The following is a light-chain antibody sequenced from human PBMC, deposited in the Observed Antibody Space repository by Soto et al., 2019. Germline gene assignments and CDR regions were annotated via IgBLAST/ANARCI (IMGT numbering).Light chain of an antibody. V-gene: IGKV3-20*01. J-gene: IGKJ4*01. CDR3: QQYGSSPPLT. Sequence: EIVITQSPATLSVSPGERATLSFRGSQSVSSNLAWYQQKPGQAPRLLIYGASSRATGIPDRFSGSGSGTDFTLTISRLEPEDFAVYYCQQYGSSPPLTFGGGTKVDI. CDR2: GAS. CDR1: QSVSSN.